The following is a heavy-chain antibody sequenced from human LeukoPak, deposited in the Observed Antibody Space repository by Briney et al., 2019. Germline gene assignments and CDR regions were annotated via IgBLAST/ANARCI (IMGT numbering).Heavy chain of an antibody. CDR2: IWYDGSNK. V-gene: IGHV3-33*01. CDR1: GFTFSSYG. CDR3: ARASYDAFDI. J-gene: IGHJ3*02. Sequence: PGRSLRLSRAASGFTFSSYGMHWVRQAPGKGLEWVAVIWYDGSNKYYADSVKGRFTISRDNSKNTLYLQMNSLRAEDTAVYYCARASYDAFDIWGQGTMVTVSS.